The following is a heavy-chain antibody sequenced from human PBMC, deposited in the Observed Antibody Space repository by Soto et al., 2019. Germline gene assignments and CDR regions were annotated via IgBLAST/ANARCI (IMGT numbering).Heavy chain of an antibody. Sequence: SETLSLTCSVSGDSVNSENYYWTWIRQSPGKGLEWIGYAHSGGRSDYNPSLKSRVTISLNTPVNQFSLQLTSVTAADTAVYYCGREIRGYSRALDYWGQGXLVTVSS. CDR1: GDSVNSENYY. CDR3: GREIRGYSRALDY. J-gene: IGHJ4*02. V-gene: IGHV4-61*01. CDR2: AHSGGRS. D-gene: IGHD5-18*01.